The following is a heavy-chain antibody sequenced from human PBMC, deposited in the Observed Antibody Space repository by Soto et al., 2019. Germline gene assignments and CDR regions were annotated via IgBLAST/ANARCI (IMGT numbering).Heavy chain of an antibody. D-gene: IGHD6-13*01. CDR1: GFTFSSYA. Sequence: EVQLLESGGALVQPGGSLRLSCAASGFTFSSYAMSWVRQAPGKGLEWVSSISASGDSTHNADSVKGRFAISRDNSKNTLDLQLNILTADVTAVYDCAKGGLYNRCWYEGYWGQVTLGTV. V-gene: IGHV3-23*01. J-gene: IGHJ4*02. CDR3: AKGGLYNRCWYEGY. CDR2: ISASGDST.